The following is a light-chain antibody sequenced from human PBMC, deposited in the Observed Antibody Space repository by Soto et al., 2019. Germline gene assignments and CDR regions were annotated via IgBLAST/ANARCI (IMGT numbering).Light chain of an antibody. J-gene: IGLJ1*01. CDR1: NSNIGTNT. CDR2: TNN. V-gene: IGLV1-44*01. Sequence: VLTQPPSASATPGQRVTISCSGSNSNIGTNTVNWYQQLPGTAPRLLIYTNNQRPSGVPQRFSGSKTGTSASLAIGGLQSEDGADYYCAAWDDSLGAYVFGTGTKV. CDR3: AAWDDSLGAYV.